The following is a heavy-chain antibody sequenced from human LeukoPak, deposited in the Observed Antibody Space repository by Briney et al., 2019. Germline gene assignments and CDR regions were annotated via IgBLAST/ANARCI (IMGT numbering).Heavy chain of an antibody. CDR3: ASLAPVVPAAMLGWFDP. Sequence: SVKVSCKASGGTFSSYAISWVRQAPGQGLEWMGGIIPIFGTANYAQKFQGRVTITADESTSTAYMELSSLRSEDTAVYCCASLAPVVPAAMLGWFDPWGQGTLVTVSS. CDR1: GGTFSSYA. J-gene: IGHJ5*02. V-gene: IGHV1-69*01. CDR2: IIPIFGTA. D-gene: IGHD2-2*01.